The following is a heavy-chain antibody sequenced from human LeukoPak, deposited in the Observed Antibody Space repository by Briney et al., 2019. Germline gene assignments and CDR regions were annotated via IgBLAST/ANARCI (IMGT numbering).Heavy chain of an antibody. J-gene: IGHJ6*04. V-gene: IGHV1-69*13. D-gene: IGHD3-22*01. Sequence: SVKVSCKASGGTFSSYAISWVRQAPGQGLEWMGGIIPIFGTANYAQKFQGRVTITADESTSTAYMELSSLRSEDTAVYYCARDQYYYDSSAPYGMDVGGKGTTVTVSS. CDR1: GGTFSSYA. CDR3: ARDQYYYDSSAPYGMDV. CDR2: IIPIFGTA.